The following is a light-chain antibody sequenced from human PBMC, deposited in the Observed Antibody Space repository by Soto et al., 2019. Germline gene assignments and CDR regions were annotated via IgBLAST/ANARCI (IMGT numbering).Light chain of an antibody. V-gene: IGKV1-39*01. CDR1: QSISSY. Sequence: DIQMTQSPSSLSASVGDRVTITCRASQSISSYLNWYQQKPGKAPKPLIYAASSLQSGVPSRFSGSGSGTDFTLTISSLQPEDFATYSCQQSYSRTFGQGTKVEIK. J-gene: IGKJ1*01. CDR3: QQSYSRT. CDR2: AAS.